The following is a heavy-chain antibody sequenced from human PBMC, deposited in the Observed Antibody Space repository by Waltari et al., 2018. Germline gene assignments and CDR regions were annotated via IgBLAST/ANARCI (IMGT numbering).Heavy chain of an antibody. V-gene: IGHV3-23*03. J-gene: IGHJ4*02. CDR3: AKARGSTSSRYYFDY. D-gene: IGHD6-6*01. CDR2: IHNDGTTT. Sequence: EVQLLESGGGLVQPGESLRLSCAGFGFAFSNYLMSWVRQAPGKGLEWVSLIHNDGTTTYYADSVKGRFTIFRDDSKNTLYLQVNSPVAEDTALYYCAKARGSTSSRYYFDYWGQGTLVTVSS. CDR1: GFAFSNYL.